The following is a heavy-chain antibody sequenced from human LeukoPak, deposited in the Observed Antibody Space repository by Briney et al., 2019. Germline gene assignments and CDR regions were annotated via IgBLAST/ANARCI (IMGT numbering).Heavy chain of an antibody. J-gene: IGHJ4*02. D-gene: IGHD3-22*01. CDR3: ASTRYYHDSAGYYPVPFFDY. CDR2: IYYIGSI. Sequence: PSQALSLTCTVSGASISSGSYYWSWIRQPPGKRLEWIGFIYYIGSINYNPSLKSRVTISVDTSMNQFSLNLNSVTAADTAVYYCASTRYYHDSAGYYPVPFFDYWGQGTLVTVSS. CDR1: GASISSGSYY. V-gene: IGHV4-61*01.